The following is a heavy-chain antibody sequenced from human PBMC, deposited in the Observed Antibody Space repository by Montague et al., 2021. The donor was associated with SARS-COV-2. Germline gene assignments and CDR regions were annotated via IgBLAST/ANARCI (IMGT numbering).Heavy chain of an antibody. CDR1: GGSFNGYY. Sequence: SETLSLTCAVYGGSFNGYYWNWIRQPPGKGLEWIGEINDIGSTTYNPSLESRLTTSVGRSKNQFSLRLTSVTAADTAVYYCVRERECSGGSCYGPDDDAFDIWGQGTMVTVSS. J-gene: IGHJ3*02. V-gene: IGHV4-34*01. CDR3: VRERECSGGSCYGPDDDAFDI. D-gene: IGHD2-15*01. CDR2: INDIGST.